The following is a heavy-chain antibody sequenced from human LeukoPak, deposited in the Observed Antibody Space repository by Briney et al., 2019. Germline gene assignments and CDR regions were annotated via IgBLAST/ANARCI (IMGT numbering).Heavy chain of an antibody. V-gene: IGHV4-59*08. CDR2: IYYSGTT. CDR3: ARRAYCSGGSCYCFDY. CDR1: GDSIDTYY. D-gene: IGHD2-15*01. J-gene: IGHJ4*02. Sequence: SETLSLTCTGSGDSIDTYYWSWLRQPPGKGLEYIGYIYYSGTTNYNPSLKSRVTISVDTSKNQFSLKLTSVTAADTAVYYCARRAYCSGGSCYCFDYWGQGTLVTVSS.